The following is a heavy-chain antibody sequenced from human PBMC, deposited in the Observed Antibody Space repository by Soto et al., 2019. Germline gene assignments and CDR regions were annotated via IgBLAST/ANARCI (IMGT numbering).Heavy chain of an antibody. CDR1: GVTLSNVW. J-gene: IGHJ4*02. D-gene: IGHD5-18*01. V-gene: IGHV3-15*07. CDR3: SHGYYQYFES. Sequence: EVQLAESGGGLVKPGGSLRLSCAVSGVTLSNVWRNWVRQAPGKGPEWVGRIKSKTDGGTVEYDAPVKDRFTISRDDSENTLYLQMNSLKTEDTAVYYCSHGYYQYFESWGQGTLVTVSS. CDR2: IKSKTDGGTV.